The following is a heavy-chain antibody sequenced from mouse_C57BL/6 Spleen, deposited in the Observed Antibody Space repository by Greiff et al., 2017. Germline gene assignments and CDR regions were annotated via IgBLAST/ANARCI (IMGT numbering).Heavy chain of an antibody. CDR2: IHPNSGST. D-gene: IGHD2-4*01. J-gene: IGHJ3*01. Sequence: VQLQQPGAELVKPGASVKLSCKASGYTFPSYWMHWVKQRPGQGLEWIGMIHPNSGSTNYNEKFKSKATLTVDKSSSTAYMQLSSLTSEDSAVYYCARDYDYDWFAYWGQGTLVTVSA. V-gene: IGHV1-64*01. CDR3: ARDYDYDWFAY. CDR1: GYTFPSYW.